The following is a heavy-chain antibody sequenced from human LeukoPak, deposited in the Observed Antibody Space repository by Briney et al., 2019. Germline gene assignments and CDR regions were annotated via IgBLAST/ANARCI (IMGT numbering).Heavy chain of an antibody. CDR1: GNSLTDLN. V-gene: IGHV1-24*01. D-gene: IGHD3-3*01. Sequence: ASVKLSCKVSGNSLTDLNIQWVRQAPGKGLECMGGFDPEQAKTVYAENFQGRVIMTEDPSTDTAYMELSSLRSEDTAIYYCATRSGNFWSGYENWGQGTLVIVFS. CDR2: FDPEQAKT. CDR3: ATRSGNFWSGYEN. J-gene: IGHJ4*02.